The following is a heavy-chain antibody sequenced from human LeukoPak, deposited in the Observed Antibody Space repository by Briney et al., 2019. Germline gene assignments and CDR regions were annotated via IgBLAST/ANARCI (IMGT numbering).Heavy chain of an antibody. CDR2: IIPILGIA. V-gene: IGHV1-69*04. D-gene: IGHD3-3*01. Sequence: GASVKVSCKASGGTFSSYAISWVRQAPGQGLEWMGRIIPILGIANYAQKFQGRVTITADKSTSTAYVELSSLRSEDTAVYYCARDLSAWSGTKNFDYWGQGTLVTVSS. J-gene: IGHJ4*02. CDR1: GGTFSSYA. CDR3: ARDLSAWSGTKNFDY.